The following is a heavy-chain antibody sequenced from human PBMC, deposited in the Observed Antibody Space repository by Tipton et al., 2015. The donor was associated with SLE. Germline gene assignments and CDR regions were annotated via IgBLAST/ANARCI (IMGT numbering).Heavy chain of an antibody. V-gene: IGHV4-59*01. Sequence: TLSLTCTVSGGSISSYYWSWIRQPPGKGLEWIGYIYYSGSTNYNPSLKSRVTISVDTSKNQFSLKLSSVTAADTAVYYCARARGVVASYDAFGIWGQGTMVTVSS. CDR1: GGSISSYY. CDR3: ARARGVVASYDAFGI. CDR2: IYYSGST. J-gene: IGHJ3*02. D-gene: IGHD2-15*01.